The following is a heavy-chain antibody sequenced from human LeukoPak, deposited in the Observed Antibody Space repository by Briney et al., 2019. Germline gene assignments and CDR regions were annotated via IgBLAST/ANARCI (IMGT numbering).Heavy chain of an antibody. CDR2: IIPIFGTA. V-gene: IGHV1-69*06. D-gene: IGHD3-16*02. J-gene: IGHJ6*04. CDR3: ARASSDYVWGSYRSPYYYYGMDV. Sequence: SSVNVSCKASGGTFSSYAISWVRQAPGQGLEWMGGIIPIFGTANYAQKLQGRVTITADKSTSTAYMELSSLRSEDTAVYYCARASSDYVWGSYRSPYYYYGMDVWGKGTTVTVSS. CDR1: GGTFSSYA.